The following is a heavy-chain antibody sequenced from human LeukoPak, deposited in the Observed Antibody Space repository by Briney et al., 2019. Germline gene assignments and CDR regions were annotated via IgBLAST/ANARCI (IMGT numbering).Heavy chain of an antibody. Sequence: GGSLRLSCVDSGFTFSSYAMNWVRQVPGKGLEWVSGISDSGGSTYYADSVKGRFTISRDNSKNTLYLQMNSLRAEDTAIYYCASRQGLGWHYVNWGQGTLVTVSS. CDR1: GFTFSSYA. CDR2: ISDSGGST. CDR3: ASRQGLGWHYVN. D-gene: IGHD3-10*02. J-gene: IGHJ1*01. V-gene: IGHV3-23*01.